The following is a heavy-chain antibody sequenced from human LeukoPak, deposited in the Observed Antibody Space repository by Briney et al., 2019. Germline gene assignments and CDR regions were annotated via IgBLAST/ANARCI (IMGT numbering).Heavy chain of an antibody. CDR3: ASYIVGARAFDY. J-gene: IGHJ4*02. Sequence: SETLSLTCTLSGGSISSYYWSWIRQPPGKGLEWIGYIYNSGSTNYNPSLTSQVTISVDTSTNQFSLKLSSVTAADTAMYYCASYIVGARAFDYWGQGTLVTVSS. CDR2: IYNSGST. V-gene: IGHV4-59*08. D-gene: IGHD1-26*01. CDR1: GGSISSYY.